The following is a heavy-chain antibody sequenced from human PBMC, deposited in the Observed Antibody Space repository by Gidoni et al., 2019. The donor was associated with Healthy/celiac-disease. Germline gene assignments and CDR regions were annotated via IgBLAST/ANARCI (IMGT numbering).Heavy chain of an antibody. CDR3: TTVGGSYNPDPHPFFDY. Sequence: EVQLVESGGGLVKPGGSLILSCAASGFTFSNAWMSWVRQAPGKGLEWVGRIKSKTDGGTTDYAAPVKGRFTISRDDSKNTLYLQMNSLKTEDTAVYYCTTVGGSYNPDPHPFFDYWGQGTLVTVSS. CDR1: GFTFSNAW. V-gene: IGHV3-15*01. D-gene: IGHD1-26*01. J-gene: IGHJ4*02. CDR2: IKSKTDGGTT.